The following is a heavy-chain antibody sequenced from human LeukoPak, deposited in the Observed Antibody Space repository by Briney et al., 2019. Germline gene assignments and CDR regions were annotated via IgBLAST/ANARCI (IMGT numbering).Heavy chain of an antibody. CDR1: GFTFSSYS. CDR2: ISSSSSYI. J-gene: IGHJ4*02. D-gene: IGHD2-2*01. CDR3: ARVCSSNSCYLGVRGDY. V-gene: IGHV3-21*01. Sequence: NPGGSLRLSCAASGFTFSSYSMNWVRQAPGKGLEWVSSISSSSSYIYYADSVKGRFTISRDNAKNSLYLQMNSLRAEDTAVYYCARVCSSNSCYLGVRGDYWGQGTLVTVSS.